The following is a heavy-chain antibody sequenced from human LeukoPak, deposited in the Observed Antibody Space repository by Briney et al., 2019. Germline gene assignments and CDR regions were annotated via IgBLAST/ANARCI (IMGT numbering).Heavy chain of an antibody. V-gene: IGHV1-2*02. CDR2: INPNSGGT. J-gene: IGHJ6*02. D-gene: IGHD3-10*01. Sequence: ASVKVSCKASGYTFTGYYMHWVRQAPGQGLEWMGWINPNSGGTNYAQKFQGRVTMTRDTSISTAYMELSRLRSDDTAVYYCARETTMYYYGSGSSGGMDVWGQGTTVTVSS. CDR3: ARETTMYYYGSGSSGGMDV. CDR1: GYTFTGYY.